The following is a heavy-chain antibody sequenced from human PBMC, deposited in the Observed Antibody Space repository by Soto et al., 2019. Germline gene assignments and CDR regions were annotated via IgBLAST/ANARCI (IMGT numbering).Heavy chain of an antibody. CDR3: ARDGPLSELPNYYYYYYMDV. D-gene: IGHD3-10*01. CDR1: GYTFTSYA. Sequence: QVQLVQSGAEVKKPGASVKVSCKASGYTFTSYAMHWVRQAPGQRLEWMGWINAGNGNTKYSQKFQGRVTITRDTSASTAYMELSSLRYEDTAVYYCARDGPLSELPNYYYYYYMDVWGKGTTVTVSS. V-gene: IGHV1-3*01. CDR2: INAGNGNT. J-gene: IGHJ6*03.